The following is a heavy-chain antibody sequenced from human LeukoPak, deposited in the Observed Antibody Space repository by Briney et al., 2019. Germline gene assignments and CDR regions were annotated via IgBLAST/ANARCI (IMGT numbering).Heavy chain of an antibody. CDR1: GDSISSYY. D-gene: IGHD1-26*01. Sequence: PSETLSLTCTVSGDSISSYYWSWIRQPAGKGLEWIGRIYTSGSTNYNASLKSRVSMSVDTSKNQFSLKLSSVTAADTAAFYCARENSGSYREFDYWGQGTLVTVSS. CDR2: IYTSGST. V-gene: IGHV4-4*07. J-gene: IGHJ4*02. CDR3: ARENSGSYREFDY.